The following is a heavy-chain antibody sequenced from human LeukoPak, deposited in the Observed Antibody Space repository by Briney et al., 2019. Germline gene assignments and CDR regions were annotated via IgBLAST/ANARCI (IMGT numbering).Heavy chain of an antibody. D-gene: IGHD3-3*01. CDR1: GFTFSSYS. Sequence: GWSLRLSCAASGFTFSSYSMNWVRQAPGKGLEWVSSISSSSSYIYYADSVKGRFTISRDNAKNSLYLQMNSLRAEDTAVYYCARDFGRKIDYWGQGTLVTVSS. J-gene: IGHJ4*02. CDR2: ISSSSSYI. CDR3: ARDFGRKIDY. V-gene: IGHV3-21*01.